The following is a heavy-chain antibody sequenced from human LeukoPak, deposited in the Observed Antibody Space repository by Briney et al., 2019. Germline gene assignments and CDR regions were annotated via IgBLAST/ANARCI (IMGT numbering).Heavy chain of an antibody. CDR3: ARFSVGGTYYPNY. CDR2: IDPSDSYT. J-gene: IGHJ4*02. CDR1: GYSFTNYW. D-gene: IGHD1-26*01. V-gene: IGHV5-10-1*01. Sequence: GESLKISCKCSGYSFTNYWITWVRQMPGKDLEWMGRIDPSDSYTDYSPSFQGHVTISADKSISTAYLQWSSLKASDTATYYCARFSVGGTYYPNYWGQGTLVSVSS.